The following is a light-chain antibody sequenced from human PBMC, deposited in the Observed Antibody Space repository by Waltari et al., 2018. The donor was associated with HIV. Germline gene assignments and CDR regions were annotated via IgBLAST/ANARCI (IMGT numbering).Light chain of an antibody. CDR2: QAS. CDR1: QSISSW. Sequence: DIQMTQSPSTLSASLRDRVTITGRPRQSISSWLAWSQQKPGKAPKLLIYQASTLEAGVPSRFSGSGAGTEFNLTINRLQPDDFAIYYCQQYDSYSWTFGQGTRVEIK. V-gene: IGKV1-5*01. J-gene: IGKJ1*01. CDR3: QQYDSYSWT.